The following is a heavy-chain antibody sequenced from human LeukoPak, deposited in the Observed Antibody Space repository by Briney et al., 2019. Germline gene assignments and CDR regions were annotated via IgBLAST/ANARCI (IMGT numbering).Heavy chain of an antibody. D-gene: IGHD3-3*01. CDR2: IIPIFGTA. J-gene: IGHJ4*02. V-gene: IGHV1-69*05. Sequence: ASVKVSCKASGGTFSSYAISWVRQAPGQGLEWMGGIIPIFGTANYAQKFQGRVTMTRDTSTSTVYMELSSLRSEDTAVYYCARGYWSGYYYFDYWGQGTLVTVSS. CDR3: ARGYWSGYYYFDY. CDR1: GGTFSSYA.